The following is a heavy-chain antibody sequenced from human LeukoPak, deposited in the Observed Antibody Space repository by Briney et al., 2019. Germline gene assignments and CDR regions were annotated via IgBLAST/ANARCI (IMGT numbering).Heavy chain of an antibody. CDR1: GASMRGAGYS. CDR2: IYYSGST. Sequence: SETLSLTCSVSGASMRGAGYSWFWIRQFPGKGLEWIGYIYYSGSTAYNPSLKSRVAISLDTSENQFSLNLTTVTAADTAVYFCARDGATGVLDHWGLGTLVTVSS. CDR3: ARDGATGVLDH. V-gene: IGHV4-31*03. D-gene: IGHD4/OR15-4a*01. J-gene: IGHJ4*02.